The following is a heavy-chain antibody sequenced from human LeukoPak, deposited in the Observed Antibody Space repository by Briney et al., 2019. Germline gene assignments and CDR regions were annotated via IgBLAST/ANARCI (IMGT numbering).Heavy chain of an antibody. CDR3: AKDKGEVTDYYFDY. CDR1: GFTFDDYT. CDR2: ISWDGGST. D-gene: IGHD1-26*01. Sequence: GGSLRLSCAASGFTFDDYTMHWVRQAPGKGLEWVSLISWDGGSTYYADSVKGRFTISRDNSKNSLYLQMNSLRTEDTALYYCAKDKGEVTDYYFDYWGQGTLVTVSS. V-gene: IGHV3-43*01. J-gene: IGHJ4*02.